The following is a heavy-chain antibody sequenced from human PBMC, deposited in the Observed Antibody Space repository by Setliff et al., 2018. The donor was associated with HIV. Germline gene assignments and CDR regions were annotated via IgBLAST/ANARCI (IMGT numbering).Heavy chain of an antibody. CDR2: IGNTGTYI. J-gene: IGHJ3*02. Sequence: GGSLRLSCAASGFTFSSYDMHWVRQAIGKGLEWVSAIGNTGTYIYYGDSVKGRFTISRDNAQNSLYLQMNSLRAEDTAVYYCARGHFSSSWYGYDAFDIWGQGTMVTVSS. CDR1: GFTFSSYD. V-gene: IGHV3-21*01. CDR3: ARGHFSSSWYGYDAFDI. D-gene: IGHD6-13*01.